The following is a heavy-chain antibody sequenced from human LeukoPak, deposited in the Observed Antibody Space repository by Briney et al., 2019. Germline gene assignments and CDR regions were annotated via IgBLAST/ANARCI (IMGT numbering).Heavy chain of an antibody. CDR2: IYYSGST. Sequence: PSETLSLTCTVSGGSISSSSYYWGWIRQPPGKGLEWIANIYYSGSTYYNPSLKGRVTISVDTSKNKFSLKLSSVTAADTAIYYCATTTIRLGYWGQGTLVTVSS. J-gene: IGHJ4*02. CDR1: GGSISSSSYY. CDR3: ATTTIRLGY. D-gene: IGHD1-26*01. V-gene: IGHV4-39*07.